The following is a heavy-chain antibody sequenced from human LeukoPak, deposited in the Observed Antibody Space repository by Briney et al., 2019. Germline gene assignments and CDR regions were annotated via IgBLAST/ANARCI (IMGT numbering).Heavy chain of an antibody. Sequence: SETLSLTCAVYGGSFSGYYWSWIRQPPGKGLEWIGEINHSGSTNYNPSLKSRVTISVDTSKNQFSLKLSSVTAADTAVYYCARGYDFWSGSLGYSYYYYYMDVWGKGTTVTVSS. J-gene: IGHJ6*03. D-gene: IGHD3-3*01. CDR1: GGSFSGYY. CDR2: INHSGST. V-gene: IGHV4-34*01. CDR3: ARGYDFWSGSLGYSYYYYYMDV.